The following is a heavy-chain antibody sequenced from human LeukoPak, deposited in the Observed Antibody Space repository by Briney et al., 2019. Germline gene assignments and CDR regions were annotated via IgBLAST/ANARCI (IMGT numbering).Heavy chain of an antibody. J-gene: IGHJ6*02. V-gene: IGHV4-59*01. CDR3: ARDGAAGGMDV. CDR1: GGSFSGYY. D-gene: IGHD6-13*01. Sequence: PSETLSLTCAVYGGSFSGYYWSWIRQPPGKGLEWIGYIYYSGSTNYNPSLKSRVTISVDTSKNQFSLKLSSVTAADTAVYYCARDGAAGGMDVWGQGTTVTVSS. CDR2: IYYSGST.